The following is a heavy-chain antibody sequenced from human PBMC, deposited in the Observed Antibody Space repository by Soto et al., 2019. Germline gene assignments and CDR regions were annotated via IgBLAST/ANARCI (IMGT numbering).Heavy chain of an antibody. V-gene: IGHV3-30*18. CDR3: AKDRGSGDDNYYYYGMDV. CDR1: GFTSRSYG. CDR2: ISFDGSIK. J-gene: IGHJ6*02. D-gene: IGHD2-21*01. Sequence: QVQLVESGGGVVQPGTSLRLSCAVSGFTSRSYGMHWVRQAPGKGLEWVAVISFDGSIKNYVDSVKGRFTISWDNSKNTXFLQMNSLRAGDTAVYYCAKDRGSGDDNYYYYGMDVWGQGTTVTVSS.